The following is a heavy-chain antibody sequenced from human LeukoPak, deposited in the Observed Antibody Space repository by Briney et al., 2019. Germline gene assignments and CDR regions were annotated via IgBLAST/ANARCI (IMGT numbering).Heavy chain of an antibody. J-gene: IGHJ6*03. V-gene: IGHV1-18*04. CDR1: GYTFTCYY. CDR3: ARGPIIDIVVIPAAADYYHMDV. Sequence: ASVKVSCKASGYTFTCYYMHWVRQAPGQGLEWMGWISAYNGNTRYAQKLQGRVTMTTDSSTSTAYMELRSLRSDDTAVYYCARGPIIDIVVIPAAADYYHMDVWGKGTTVTVSS. CDR2: ISAYNGNT. D-gene: IGHD2-2*01.